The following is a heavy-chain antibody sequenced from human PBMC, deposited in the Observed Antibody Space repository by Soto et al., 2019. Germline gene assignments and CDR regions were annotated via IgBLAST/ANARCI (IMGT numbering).Heavy chain of an antibody. CDR1: GFTFGDFW. CDR3: ARSTRTHDY. J-gene: IGHJ4*02. D-gene: IGHD2-8*01. Sequence: GGSLRLSCAASGFTFGDFWMTWVRQAPGKGLECVATIKSDGSEKYSVDSVRGRFTVSRDNAKNSVFLQMNSLRAEDTAMYYCARSTRTHDYWGQGTLVTV. CDR2: IKSDGSEK. V-gene: IGHV3-7*01.